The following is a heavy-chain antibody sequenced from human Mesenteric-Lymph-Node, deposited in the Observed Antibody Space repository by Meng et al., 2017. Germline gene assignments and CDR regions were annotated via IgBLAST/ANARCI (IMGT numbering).Heavy chain of an antibody. D-gene: IGHD2-2*01. Sequence: ASVKVSCKTSGYSFSAYYIHWVRQAPGQGLEWMGRINPNSGDTRYAEEFQGRVTMARDTSISTAYMELSRLRFDDTAVYYCARAPLGYCSSTNCPGTWFDPWGQGTLVTVSS. V-gene: IGHV1-2*06. J-gene: IGHJ5*02. CDR2: INPNSGDT. CDR3: ARAPLGYCSSTNCPGTWFDP. CDR1: GYSFSAYY.